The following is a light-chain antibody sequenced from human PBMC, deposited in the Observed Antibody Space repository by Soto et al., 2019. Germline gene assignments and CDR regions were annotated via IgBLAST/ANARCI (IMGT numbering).Light chain of an antibody. Sequence: QPVLTQPASVSASPGQSITISCTGTSSDVGSYNLVSWYQQHPGKAPKLIIYEVSKRPSGVSGRFSGSKSGNTASLTISGLQAEDEADYYCHSYAGSRTHYVFGTGTKLTVL. CDR3: HSYAGSRTHYV. V-gene: IGLV2-23*02. CDR1: SSDVGSYNL. CDR2: EVS. J-gene: IGLJ1*01.